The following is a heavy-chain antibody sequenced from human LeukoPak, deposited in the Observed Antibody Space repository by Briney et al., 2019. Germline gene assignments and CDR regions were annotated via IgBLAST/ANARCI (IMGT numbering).Heavy chain of an antibody. J-gene: IGHJ5*02. CDR3: ARAYSSSWYWNWFDP. CDR1: GGAISSYY. CDR2: IYYSGST. Sequence: KSSETLSLTCTVSGGAISSYYWSWIRQPPGKGLEWIGYIYYSGSTNYNPSLKSRVTISVDTSKNQFSLKLSSVTAADTAVYYCARAYSSSWYWNWFDPWGQGTLVTVSS. V-gene: IGHV4-59*01. D-gene: IGHD6-13*01.